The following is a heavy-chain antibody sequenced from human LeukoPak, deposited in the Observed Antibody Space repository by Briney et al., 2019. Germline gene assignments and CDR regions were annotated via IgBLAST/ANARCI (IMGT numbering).Heavy chain of an antibody. CDR2: IYYSGST. CDR1: GGSISSGGYQ. D-gene: IGHD6-6*01. J-gene: IGHJ5*02. Sequence: PSETLSLTCTVSGGSISSGGYQWSWIRQHPGKGLEWIGYIYYSGSTDYNPSLKSRVSMSVDTSKNQLSLKLNSVTVADTAVYYCARYGGSVVAGWFDPWGQGTLVTVSS. CDR3: ARYGGSVVAGWFDP. V-gene: IGHV4-31*03.